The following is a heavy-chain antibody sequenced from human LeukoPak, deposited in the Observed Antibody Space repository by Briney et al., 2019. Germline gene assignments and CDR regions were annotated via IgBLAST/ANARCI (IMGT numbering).Heavy chain of an antibody. V-gene: IGHV3-23*01. CDR3: AKDGAAVRGVAWYFDC. D-gene: IGHD3-10*01. CDR2: ISGSGGST. Sequence: GGPLRLPCADSGFTFSSYAMSWVRQAPGKGLARVATISGSGGSTYYADSVKGRFTISRDSSKNTLYLQMNSLRAEDTAIYHCAKDGAAVRGVAWYFDCSGQGTLVTVSS. J-gene: IGHJ4*02. CDR1: GFTFSSYA.